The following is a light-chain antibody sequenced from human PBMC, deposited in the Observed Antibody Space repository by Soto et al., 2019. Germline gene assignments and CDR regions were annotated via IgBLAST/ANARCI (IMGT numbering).Light chain of an antibody. V-gene: IGKV3-20*01. Sequence: EIVLTQSPGTLSLSPGERATLSCRASQSVSSSYLAWYQQKPGQAPRLLIYGASSRATGIPHRFSGSGSGTDFTLTISRQEPEDFAVYYCQQYGSSPPVYTFGQGTKLEIK. CDR3: QQYGSSPPVYT. J-gene: IGKJ2*01. CDR1: QSVSSSY. CDR2: GAS.